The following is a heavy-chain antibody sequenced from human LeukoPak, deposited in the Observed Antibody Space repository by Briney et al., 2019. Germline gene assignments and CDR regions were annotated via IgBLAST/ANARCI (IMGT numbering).Heavy chain of an antibody. V-gene: IGHV1-2*02. D-gene: IGHD3-10*01. J-gene: IGHJ5*02. Sequence: ASVKVSCKASGYTFTGYYIHWVRQAPGQGLEWMGWINPNSGGTNYAQKFQGRVTMTRDTSISTAYMELSRLRSDDTAVYYCARDPYMVRDYPNWFDPWGQGTLVTVSS. CDR3: ARDPYMVRDYPNWFDP. CDR1: GYTFTGYY. CDR2: INPNSGGT.